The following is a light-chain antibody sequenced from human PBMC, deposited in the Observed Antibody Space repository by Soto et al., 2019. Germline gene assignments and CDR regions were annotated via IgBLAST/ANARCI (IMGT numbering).Light chain of an antibody. V-gene: IGLV2-8*01. Sequence: QSALTQPPSASGSPGQSVTISCTGTSSDVGLYNYVSWYQQHPGKAPKLIIYEVNKRPSGVPDRFSGSKSGNTASLTVSGLQAEDEGDYYCSSYAGSNNLRVFGGGTKLTVL. CDR2: EVN. J-gene: IGLJ3*02. CDR3: SSYAGSNNLRV. CDR1: SSDVGLYNY.